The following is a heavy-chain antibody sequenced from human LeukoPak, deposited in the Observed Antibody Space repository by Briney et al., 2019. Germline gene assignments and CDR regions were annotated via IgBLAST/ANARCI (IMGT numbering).Heavy chain of an antibody. J-gene: IGHJ3*02. D-gene: IGHD6-13*01. CDR2: IYYSGST. CDR1: GDSISSGSYY. Sequence: SETLSLTCTVSGDSISSGSYYWTWIRQPPGKGLEWIGSIYYSGSTYYNPSLKSRVTISVDTSKNQFSLKLSSVTAADTAVYYCARDGPYSSSWYGYDAFDIWGQGTMVTVSS. CDR3: ARDGPYSSSWYGYDAFDI. V-gene: IGHV4-39*07.